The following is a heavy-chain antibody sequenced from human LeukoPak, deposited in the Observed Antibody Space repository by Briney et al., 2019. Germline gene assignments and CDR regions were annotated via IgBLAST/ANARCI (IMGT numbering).Heavy chain of an antibody. CDR2: IHHSGST. V-gene: IGHV4-4*02. CDR1: GGSISSCNW. D-gene: IGHD1-26*01. CDR3: AREFSGQDQPHYYFDY. J-gene: IGHJ4*02. Sequence: PSETLSLTCAVSGGSISSCNWWSWVRQPPGKGLEWIGEIHHSGSTNYNPSLKSRVTISVDKSRNQFSLKLSSVTAADTAVYYCAREFSGQDQPHYYFDYWGQGTLVTVSS.